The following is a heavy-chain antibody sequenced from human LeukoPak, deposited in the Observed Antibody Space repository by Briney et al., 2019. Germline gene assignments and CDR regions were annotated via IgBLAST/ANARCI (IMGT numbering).Heavy chain of an antibody. V-gene: IGHV1-18*01. CDR3: ANSVGYGDYYFDY. CDR1: GYTFTSYG. Sequence: ASVKVSFKASGYTFTSYGISWVGQAPGQGLEWVGWISAYNGNTNYAQKLHGRVTMTTDTSTSTDYMELRSLRSDDTAVYYCANSVGYGDYYFDYWGQGTLVTVSS. D-gene: IGHD4-17*01. J-gene: IGHJ4*02. CDR2: ISAYNGNT.